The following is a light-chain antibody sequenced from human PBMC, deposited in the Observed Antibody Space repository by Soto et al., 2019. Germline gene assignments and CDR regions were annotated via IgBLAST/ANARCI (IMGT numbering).Light chain of an antibody. V-gene: IGLV1-44*01. CDR3: AAWDDSLNGYV. CDR2: SNN. J-gene: IGLJ1*01. Sequence: QSVLTQPPSASGTPGQRVTISCSGSSSNIGTKTVNWYQQLPGTAPKLLIYSNNQRPSGVPDRFSVSKSGTSASLAISGLQSEDEADYYCAAWDDSLNGYVFGTGIKLTVL. CDR1: SSNIGTKT.